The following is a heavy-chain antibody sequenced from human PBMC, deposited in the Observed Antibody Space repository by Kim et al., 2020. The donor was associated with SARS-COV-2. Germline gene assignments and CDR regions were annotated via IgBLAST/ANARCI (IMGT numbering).Heavy chain of an antibody. Sequence: GGSLRLSCAASGFTFSSYGMHWVRQAPGKGLEWVAVIWYDGSNKYYADSVKGRFTISRDNSKNTLYLQMNSLRAEDTAVYYCARTMIAVAGNWFYYYGMDVWGQGTTVTVSS. J-gene: IGHJ6*02. CDR1: GFTFSSYG. V-gene: IGHV3-33*01. CDR2: IWYDGSNK. D-gene: IGHD6-19*01. CDR3: ARTMIAVAGNWFYYYGMDV.